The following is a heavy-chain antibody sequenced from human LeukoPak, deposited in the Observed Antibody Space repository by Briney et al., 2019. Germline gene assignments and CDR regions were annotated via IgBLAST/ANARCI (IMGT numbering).Heavy chain of an antibody. CDR2: INWNGGST. CDR3: ARSVAASRDY. CDR1: RFTFDDYG. V-gene: IGHV3-20*04. Sequence: GGSLRLSCAASRFTFDDYGMSWVRQAPGKGLEWVSGINWNGGSTGYADSVKGRFTVSRDNAKNSLYLQMNSLRAEDTALYYCARSVAASRDYWGQGTLVTVSS. J-gene: IGHJ4*02. D-gene: IGHD2-15*01.